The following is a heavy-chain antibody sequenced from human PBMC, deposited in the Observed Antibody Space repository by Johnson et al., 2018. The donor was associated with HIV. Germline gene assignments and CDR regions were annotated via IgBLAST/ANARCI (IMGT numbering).Heavy chain of an antibody. CDR2: ISYDGSNK. J-gene: IGHJ3*02. Sequence: QVQLVESGGGLVQPGGSLRLSCAASGFTVSSNYMHWVRQAPGKGLEWVAVISYDGSNKYYADSVKGRFTISRDSSKNTLYLQMNSLRAEDTAVYYCAKDRYYDSSGPDAFDIWGQATMVTVSS. CDR3: AKDRYYDSSGPDAFDI. D-gene: IGHD3-22*01. CDR1: GFTVSSNY. V-gene: IGHV3-30*14.